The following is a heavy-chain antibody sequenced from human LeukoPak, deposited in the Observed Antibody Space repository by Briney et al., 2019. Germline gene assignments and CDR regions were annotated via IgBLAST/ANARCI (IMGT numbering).Heavy chain of an antibody. CDR2: VYTSGST. D-gene: IGHD2-2*02. J-gene: IGHJ4*02. CDR3: ARIPPLYCSTSSCYSRSFDF. V-gene: IGHV4-61*02. Sequence: SETLSLTCTVSDGSISSGTYYWSWIRQPAGKGLEWIGRVYTSGSTNYNPSLKSRVTISEDTSVNQFSLRLSSVTAADTAVYYCARIPPLYCSTSSCYSRSFDFWGQGILVTVSS. CDR1: DGSISSGTYY.